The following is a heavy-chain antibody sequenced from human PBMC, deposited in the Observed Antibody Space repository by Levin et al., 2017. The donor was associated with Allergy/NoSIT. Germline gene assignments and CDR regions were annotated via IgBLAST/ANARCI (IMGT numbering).Heavy chain of an antibody. CDR2: ISSSGDTT. Sequence: PWGSLRLSCAASGFIFGDYYMGWIRQAPGQGLEWVSYISSSGDTTYYADSVKGRVAISRNNAKNSLYLQMNSLRAEDTATYYCARAYFGGNAFDPWGQGTLVIVSS. CDR3: ARAYFGGNAFDP. V-gene: IGHV3-11*01. D-gene: IGHD4-23*01. CDR1: GFIFGDYY. J-gene: IGHJ5*02.